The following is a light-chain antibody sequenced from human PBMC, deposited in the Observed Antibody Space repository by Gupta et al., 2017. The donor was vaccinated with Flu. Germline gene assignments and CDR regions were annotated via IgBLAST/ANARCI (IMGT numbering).Light chain of an antibody. CDR1: QSVSSN. CDR2: GAS. J-gene: IGKJ2*01. Sequence: EIVMTQSPATLSVSPGERATLSCRASQSVSSNLAWYQQKPGQAPRPLIYGASTRATGIPARFSGGGSGTEFTLTISSLQSEDFAVDYCQQYNNWPQYTFGQGTKLEIK. V-gene: IGKV3-15*01. CDR3: QQYNNWPQYT.